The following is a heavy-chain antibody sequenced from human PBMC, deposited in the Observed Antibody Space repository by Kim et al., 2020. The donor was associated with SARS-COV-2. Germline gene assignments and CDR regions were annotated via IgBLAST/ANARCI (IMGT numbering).Heavy chain of an antibody. CDR1: GSAFRNFA. D-gene: IGHD1-1*01. CDR3: AQVPWAKRSHF. Sequence: GGSLRLSCAASGSAFRNFAMSWGRRAPPKGLEWVAAIDNDNERTFYADSVRGRFTVSRDTSKNTLYLQMNNLRVEDTAIYYCAQVPWAKRSHFWGQGILV. J-gene: IGHJ4*02. CDR2: IDNDNERT. V-gene: IGHV3-23*05.